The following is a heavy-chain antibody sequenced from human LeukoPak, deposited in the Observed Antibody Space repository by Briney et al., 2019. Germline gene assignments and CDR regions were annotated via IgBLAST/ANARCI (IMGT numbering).Heavy chain of an antibody. V-gene: IGHV3-7*01. CDR1: GFTFSQAW. CDR3: AREDWEPPSY. Sequence: PGGSLTLSCAASGFTFSQAWSSWIRQVAGKGLEWVAYINTDGSEKYYVDSVRGRFTISRDNPKSSVYLQMNSLRAEDLAVYYCAREDWEPPSYWGQGTLGTVSS. J-gene: IGHJ4*02. D-gene: IGHD1-26*01. CDR2: INTDGSEK.